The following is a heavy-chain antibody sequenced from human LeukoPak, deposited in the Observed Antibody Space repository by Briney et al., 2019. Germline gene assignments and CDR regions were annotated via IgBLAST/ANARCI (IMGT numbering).Heavy chain of an antibody. CDR3: ASLEYTSFNWFDP. J-gene: IGHJ5*02. CDR2: VYYRGST. V-gene: IGHV4-39*01. D-gene: IGHD6-6*01. CDR1: GGSISSYY. Sequence: SETLSLTCTVSGGSISSYYWGWIRQPPGKGLEWIGSVYYRGSTYYNPSLESRLTISVDTSKNQFSLKLSSVTAADTAVYFCASLEYTSFNWFDPWGQGTLVTVSS.